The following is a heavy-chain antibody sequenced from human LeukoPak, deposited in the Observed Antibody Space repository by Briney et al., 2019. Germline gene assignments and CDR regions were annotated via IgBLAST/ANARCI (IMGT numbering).Heavy chain of an antibody. CDR2: IYPGDSDT. CDR3: ARRYDYVWGSYRYTYFDY. D-gene: IGHD3-16*02. CDR1: GYSFTNYW. V-gene: IGHV5-51*01. Sequence: GESLKISCKGSGYSFTNYWIGWVRQMPGKGLEWMGIIYPGDSDTRYSPSFQGQVTISADKSISTAYLQWSSLKASDTAMYYCARRYDYVWGSYRYTYFDYWGQGTLVTVSS. J-gene: IGHJ4*02.